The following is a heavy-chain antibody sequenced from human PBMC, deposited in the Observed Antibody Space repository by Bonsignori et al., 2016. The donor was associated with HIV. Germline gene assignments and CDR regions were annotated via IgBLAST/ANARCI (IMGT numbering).Heavy chain of an antibody. V-gene: IGHV1-46*02. Sequence: QVQLVQSGAEVKRPGASVKVSCKASGYTFNNYYLHWVRQAPGQGLEWMGRINPSGGSTSFAQTFQGRVTMSRDTSTSTIYMELSSLRSEDTAVYYCAREGGVRTYFDDGSGYYGRFFDYWGRG. CDR1: GYTFNNYY. CDR2: INPSGGST. J-gene: IGHJ4*03. CDR3: AREGGVRTYFDDGSGYYGRFFDY. D-gene: IGHD3-22*01.